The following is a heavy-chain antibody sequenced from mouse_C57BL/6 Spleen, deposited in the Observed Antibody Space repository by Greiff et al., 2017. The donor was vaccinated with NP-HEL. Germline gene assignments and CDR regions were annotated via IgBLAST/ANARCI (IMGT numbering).Heavy chain of an antibody. CDR3: ARPHITTVVANYFDY. V-gene: IGHV5-17*01. J-gene: IGHJ2*01. CDR2: ISSGSSTI. CDR1: GFTFSDYG. D-gene: IGHD1-1*01. Sequence: EVQRVESGGGLVKPGGSLKLSCAASGFTFSDYGMHWVRQAPEKGLEWVAYISSGSSTIYYADTVKGRFTISRDNAKNTLFLQMTSLRSEDTAMYYCARPHITTVVANYFDYWGQGTTLTVSS.